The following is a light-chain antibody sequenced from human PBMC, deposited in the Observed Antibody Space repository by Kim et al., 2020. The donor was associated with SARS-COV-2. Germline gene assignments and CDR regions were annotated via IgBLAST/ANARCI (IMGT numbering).Light chain of an antibody. CDR2: NNN. CDR1: SSSIGSNS. Sequence: GQSVTISCSGSSSSIGSNSVNGYQQDPGTAPTVLMYNNNQRPPAVPDRFSASKSGTSASLAMSGLQSEDKADYYCASRDDTLSGWVFGGGTQLTVL. CDR3: ASRDDTLSGWV. V-gene: IGLV1-44*01. J-gene: IGLJ3*02.